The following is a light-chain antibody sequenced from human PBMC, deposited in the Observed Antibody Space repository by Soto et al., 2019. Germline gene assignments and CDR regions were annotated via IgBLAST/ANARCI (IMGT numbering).Light chain of an antibody. CDR3: TSCTTSSTDVV. Sequence: QSALTRPASVSGSPGQSITISCTGTSSDVGGCNYVSWYQQYPGKAPKLMIYDVSNRPPGVSDRFSGSKSGNTASLTISGLQAEDEAEYYCTSCTTSSTDVVFGGGTKLTVL. CDR2: DVS. V-gene: IGLV2-14*03. CDR1: SSDVGGCNY. J-gene: IGLJ2*01.